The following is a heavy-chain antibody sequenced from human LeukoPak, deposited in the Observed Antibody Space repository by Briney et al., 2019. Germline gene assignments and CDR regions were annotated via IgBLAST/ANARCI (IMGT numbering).Heavy chain of an antibody. CDR2: ISGSGGST. D-gene: IGHD5-12*01. CDR1: GFTFSSYG. J-gene: IGHJ6*03. CDR3: AKDRVYSGYDDYYYYYMDV. V-gene: IGHV3-23*01. Sequence: GGTLRLSCAASGFTFSSYGMSWVRQAPGKGLEWVSAISGSGGSTYYADSVKGRFTISRDNSKNTLYLQMNSLRAEDTAVYYCAKDRVYSGYDDYYYYYMDVWGKGTTVTISS.